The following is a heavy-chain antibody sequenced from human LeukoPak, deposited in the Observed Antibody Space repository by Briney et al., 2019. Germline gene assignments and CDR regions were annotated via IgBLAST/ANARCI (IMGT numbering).Heavy chain of an antibody. J-gene: IGHJ4*02. Sequence: PGGSLRLSCAASGFSFSSCALNWVRQAPGKGLEWVSSITSSSNYIYYADSLKGRFTVSRDNAKNSLFLQMDSLRVEDTAVYYCARYVYGVVTSFDYWGQGTLVTVSS. CDR1: GFSFSSCA. CDR2: ITSSSNYI. V-gene: IGHV3-21*01. CDR3: ARYVYGVVTSFDY. D-gene: IGHD3-3*01.